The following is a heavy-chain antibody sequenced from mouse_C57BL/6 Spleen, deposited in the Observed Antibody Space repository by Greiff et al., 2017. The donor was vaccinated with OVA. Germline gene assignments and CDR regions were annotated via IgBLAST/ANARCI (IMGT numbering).Heavy chain of an antibody. J-gene: IGHJ2*01. CDR1: GYTFTSYW. D-gene: IGHD2-3*01. CDR3: ARRGYDGDYWDY. CDR2: IDPSDSAT. V-gene: IGHV1-52*01. Sequence: QVQLQQPGAELVRPGSSVKLSCKASGYTFTSYWMHWVKQRPIQGLEWIGNIDPSDSATPSPHQFKVNATLTVDKSSRTAYMQLSSRTSEDSAVYYCARRGYDGDYWDYWGQGTTLTVSS.